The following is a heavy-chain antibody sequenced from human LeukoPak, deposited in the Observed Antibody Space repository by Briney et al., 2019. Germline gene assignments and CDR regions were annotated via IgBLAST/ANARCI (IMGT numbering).Heavy chain of an antibody. CDR3: ARTEIVVEYYFDY. CDR2: IIPILGIA. CDR1: GGTFSSYT. Sequence: ASVKVSCKASGGTFSSYTISWVRQAPGQGLEWMGRIIPILGIANYAQKFQGRVTITADKSTSTAYMELSSLRSEDTAVYYCARTEIVVEYYFDYWGQGTLVTVSS. D-gene: IGHD2-2*01. J-gene: IGHJ4*02. V-gene: IGHV1-69*02.